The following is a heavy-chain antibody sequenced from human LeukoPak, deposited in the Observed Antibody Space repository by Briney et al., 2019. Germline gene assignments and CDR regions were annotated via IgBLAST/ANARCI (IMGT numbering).Heavy chain of an antibody. CDR1: GGSISSYY. V-gene: IGHV4-59*01. CDR2: IYYSGST. CDR3: AREDIVVVPAARGTDFWSGAPRI. D-gene: IGHD2-2*01. Sequence: PSETLSLTCTVSGGSISSYYWSWIRQPPGKGLEWIGYIYYSGSTNYNPSLKSRVTISVDTSKNQFSLKLSSVTAADTAVYYCAREDIVVVPAARGTDFWSGAPRIWGQGTMVTVSS. J-gene: IGHJ3*02.